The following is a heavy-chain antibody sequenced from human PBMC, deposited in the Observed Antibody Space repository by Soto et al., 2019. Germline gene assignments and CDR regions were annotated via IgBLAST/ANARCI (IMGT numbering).Heavy chain of an antibody. D-gene: IGHD2-8*02. CDR1: GGSITSSTDY. Sequence: PSETLSLTCTVSGGSITSSTDYWGWIRQPPGKGLEWIGSIYYGGSTYYNPSLKSRVTISVDTSKNPFSLKLSSVTAADTAIYYCASQNCTGGDCYPRWFDPWGQGTLVTVSS. V-gene: IGHV4-39*01. J-gene: IGHJ5*01. CDR2: IYYGGST. CDR3: ASQNCTGGDCYPRWFDP.